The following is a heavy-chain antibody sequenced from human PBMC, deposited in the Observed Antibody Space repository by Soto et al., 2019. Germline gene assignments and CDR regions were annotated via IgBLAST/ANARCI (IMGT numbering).Heavy chain of an antibody. CDR1: GGTFSSYA. Sequence: SVKVSCKASGGTFSSYAISWVRQAPGQGLEWMGGIIPIFGTANYAQKFQGRVTITADESTSTAYMELSSLRSEDTAVYYCARGTLTAAYCGGDCYLYNWFDPWGQGTLVTVSS. CDR2: IIPIFGTA. J-gene: IGHJ5*02. D-gene: IGHD2-21*02. V-gene: IGHV1-69*13. CDR3: ARGTLTAAYCGGDCYLYNWFDP.